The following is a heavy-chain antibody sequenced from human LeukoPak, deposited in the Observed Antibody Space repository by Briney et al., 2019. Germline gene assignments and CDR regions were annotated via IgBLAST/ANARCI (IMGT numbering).Heavy chain of an antibody. Sequence: ASVKVSCKASGYTFTGYYMHWVRQAPGQALEWMGWINTNTGNPTYAQGFTGRFVFSLDTSVSTAYLQISSLKAEDTAVYYCATGAARFGVLYYYGIDVWGQGTTVTVSS. CDR2: INTNTGNP. J-gene: IGHJ6*02. D-gene: IGHD3-10*01. V-gene: IGHV7-4-1*02. CDR1: GYTFTGYY. CDR3: ATGAARFGVLYYYGIDV.